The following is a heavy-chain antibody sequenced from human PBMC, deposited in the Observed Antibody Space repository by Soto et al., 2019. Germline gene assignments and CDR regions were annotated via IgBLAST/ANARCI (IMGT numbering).Heavy chain of an antibody. V-gene: IGHV3-30*18. CDR1: GFTFSSYV. D-gene: IGHD4-4*01. CDR2: ISYDGSNK. J-gene: IGHJ4*02. CDR3: AKLGDYTPDDY. Sequence: QPXGSRRLSCAASGFTFSSYVLHWVRQAPGKGLEWVAVISYDGSNKYYADSVKGRFTISRDNSKNTLYLQMNSLRAEDTAVYYCAKLGDYTPDDYWGQGTLVTVSS.